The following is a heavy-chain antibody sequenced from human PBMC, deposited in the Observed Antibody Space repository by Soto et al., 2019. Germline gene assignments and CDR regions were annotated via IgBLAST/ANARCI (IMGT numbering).Heavy chain of an antibody. V-gene: IGHV3-30*18. CDR2: ISYDGSNK. D-gene: IGHD2-8*01. J-gene: IGHJ5*02. CDR1: GFTFRNYG. Sequence: PGGSLRLSCAASGFTFRNYGMHWVRQAPGKGLEWVAVISYDGSNKYYADSVKGRFTISRDNSNNMLYLQMSSLRAEDTAVYYCAKAGGKVSTPFDPWGQGTLVTVSS. CDR3: AKAGGKVSTPFDP.